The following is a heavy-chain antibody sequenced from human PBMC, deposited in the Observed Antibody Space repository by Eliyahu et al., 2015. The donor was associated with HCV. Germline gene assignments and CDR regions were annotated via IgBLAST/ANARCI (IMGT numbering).Heavy chain of an antibody. Sequence: SVKGRFTISRDNAKNSLWLQMNSLRPEDTAVYYCARDLGVGFDYWGQGTLVTVSS. V-gene: IGHV3-48*01. D-gene: IGHD1-26*01. J-gene: IGHJ4*02. CDR3: ARDLGVGFDY.